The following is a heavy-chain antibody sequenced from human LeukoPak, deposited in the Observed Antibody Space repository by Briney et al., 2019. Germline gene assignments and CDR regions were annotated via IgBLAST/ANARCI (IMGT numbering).Heavy chain of an antibody. Sequence: GGSLRLSCAASGFTFSCYAMSWVRQAPGKGLEWVSAISGSGGSTYYADSVKGRFTISRDNSKNTLYLQMNSLRAEDTAVYYCARGHTAVTRHFDFWGQGTLVTVSS. V-gene: IGHV3-23*01. D-gene: IGHD4-17*01. CDR1: GFTFSCYA. J-gene: IGHJ4*02. CDR2: ISGSGGST. CDR3: ARGHTAVTRHFDF.